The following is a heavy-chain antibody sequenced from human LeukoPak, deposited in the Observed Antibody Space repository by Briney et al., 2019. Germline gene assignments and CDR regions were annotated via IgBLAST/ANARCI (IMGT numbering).Heavy chain of an antibody. V-gene: IGHV3-23*01. Sequence: GGSLRLSCAASGFTFSSYGMSWVRQAPGKGLEWVSAISGSGGSTYYADSVKGRFTISRDNSKNTLYLQMNSLRAEDTAVYYCATAALFRFHLDYWGQGTLVTVSS. CDR2: ISGSGGST. CDR1: GFTFSSYG. J-gene: IGHJ4*02. D-gene: IGHD6-25*01. CDR3: ATAALFRFHLDY.